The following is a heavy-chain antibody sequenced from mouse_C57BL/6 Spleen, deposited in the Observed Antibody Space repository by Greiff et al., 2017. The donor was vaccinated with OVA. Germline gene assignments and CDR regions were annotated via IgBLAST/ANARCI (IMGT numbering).Heavy chain of an antibody. J-gene: IGHJ4*01. CDR2: IWSDGST. V-gene: IGHV2-6*03. D-gene: IGHD4-1*01. Sequence: QVQLQQSGPGLVALSQSLSITCTVSGFSLTSYGVHWVRQPPGKGLEWLVVIWSDGSTTYNSALKSRLSISKDNSKSPVFLKMNSLQTDDTAMYYCARSNWDIYYYAMDYWGQGTSVTVSS. CDR3: ARSNWDIYYYAMDY. CDR1: GFSLTSYG.